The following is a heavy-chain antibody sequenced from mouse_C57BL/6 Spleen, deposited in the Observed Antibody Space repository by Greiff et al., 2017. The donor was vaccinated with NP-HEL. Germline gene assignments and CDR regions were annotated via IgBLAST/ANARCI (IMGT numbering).Heavy chain of an antibody. D-gene: IGHD1-1*01. J-gene: IGHJ2*01. V-gene: IGHV1-52*01. CDR1: GYTFTSYW. CDR2: IDPSDSET. CDR3: ARLTTVVAGKYYFDY. Sequence: QVQLKQPGAELVRPGSSVKLSCKASGYTFTSYWMHWVKQRPIQGLEWIGNIDPSDSETHYNQKFKDKATLTVDKSSSTAYMQLSSLTSEDSAVYYCARLTTVVAGKYYFDYWGQGTTLTVSS.